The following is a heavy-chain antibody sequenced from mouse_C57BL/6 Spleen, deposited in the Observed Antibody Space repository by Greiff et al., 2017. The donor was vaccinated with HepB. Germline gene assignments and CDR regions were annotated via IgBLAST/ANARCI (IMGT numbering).Heavy chain of an antibody. CDR1: GFTFSDYY. J-gene: IGHJ1*03. CDR2: INYDGSST. D-gene: IGHD2-12*01. Sequence: EVQVVESEGGLVQPGSSMKLSCTASGFTFSDYYMAWVRQVPEKGLEWVANINYDGSSTYYLDSLKSRFIISRDNAKNILYLQMSSLKSEDTATYYCARGYDGGYWYFDVWGTGTTVTVSS. V-gene: IGHV5-16*01. CDR3: ARGYDGGYWYFDV.